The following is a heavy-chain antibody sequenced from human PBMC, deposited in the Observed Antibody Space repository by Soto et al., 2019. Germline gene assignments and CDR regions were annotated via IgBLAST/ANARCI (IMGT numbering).Heavy chain of an antibody. CDR3: AMDRDNSNCPNFDS. D-gene: IGHD6-13*01. Sequence: QVQLVQSGSEVKKPGSSVRVSCKTSGDTFSIYTISWVRQAPGQGLEWMGRVLPFLDITSYSQRFQGRVTITADRSTTTAYMELTSRRSEDTAVYYCAMDRDNSNCPNFDSWAKGTLVTVSS. V-gene: IGHV1-69*02. J-gene: IGHJ4*02. CDR2: VLPFLDIT. CDR1: GDTFSIYT.